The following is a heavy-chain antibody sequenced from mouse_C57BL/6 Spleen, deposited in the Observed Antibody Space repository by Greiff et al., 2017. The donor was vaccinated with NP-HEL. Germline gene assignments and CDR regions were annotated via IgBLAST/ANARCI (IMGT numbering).Heavy chain of an antibody. Sequence: QVQLKQPGAELVKPGASVKLSCKASGYTFTSYWMHWVKQRPGQGLEWIGMIHPNSGSTNYNEKFKSKATLTVDKSSSTAYMQLSSLTSEDSAVYYCASLTVVAFDYWGQGTTLTVSS. CDR1: GYTFTSYW. V-gene: IGHV1-64*01. CDR3: ASLTVVAFDY. J-gene: IGHJ2*01. CDR2: IHPNSGST. D-gene: IGHD1-1*01.